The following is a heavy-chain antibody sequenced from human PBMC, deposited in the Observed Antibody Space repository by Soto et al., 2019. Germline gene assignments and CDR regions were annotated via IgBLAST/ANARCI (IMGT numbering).Heavy chain of an antibody. CDR3: AKDKDTTFSPQEY. CDR1: GFTFTTYA. CDR2: ISGSGGST. V-gene: IGHV3-23*01. D-gene: IGHD2-15*01. J-gene: IGHJ4*02. Sequence: EVQLLESGGDLVQPGGSLRLSCAASGFTFTTYAMTWVRQAPGKGLEWVSAISGSGGSTYYADSVKGRFTISRDNSKNTLYLQMNSLRAEDTAVYYCAKDKDTTFSPQEYWGQGTLVTVSS.